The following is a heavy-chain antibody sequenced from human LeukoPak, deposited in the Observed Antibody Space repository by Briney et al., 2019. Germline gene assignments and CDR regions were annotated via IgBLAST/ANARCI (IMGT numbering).Heavy chain of an antibody. V-gene: IGHV5-51*01. CDR3: ARQGRSDY. CDR1: GYTFTRDW. J-gene: IGHJ4*02. Sequence: GESLKISCKGSGYTFTRDWIGWVRQMPGKGLEWMGIIYPGDSETRYSPSFQGQVTMSADKSINTVYLQGSSLKASDTAMYYCARQGRSDYWGQGTLVIVSS. CDR2: IYPGDSET.